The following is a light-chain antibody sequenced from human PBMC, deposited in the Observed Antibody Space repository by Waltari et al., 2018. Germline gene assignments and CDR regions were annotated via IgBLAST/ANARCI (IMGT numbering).Light chain of an antibody. J-gene: IGKJ4*01. CDR3: QQYDNLPRSA. CDR2: DAS. Sequence: DIQMTQSPSSLSASVGDRVTSTCQASQDMSNYLNWYQQKPGKAPKLLIYDASNLETGVPLRFSGSESGTDITVTISSLQHEDIAPYYCQQYDNLPRSAFGGGTQVELQ. V-gene: IGKV1-33*01. CDR1: QDMSNY.